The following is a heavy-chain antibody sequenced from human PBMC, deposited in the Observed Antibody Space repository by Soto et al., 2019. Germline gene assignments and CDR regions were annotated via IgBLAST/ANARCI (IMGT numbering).Heavy chain of an antibody. Sequence: HPGGSLRLSCAASGFTFSRYWMHWVRQAPGKGLVWVSRINSDGSSTSYADSVKGRFTISRDNAKNTLYLQMNSLSAEDTAVYYCASLAAYYGMDVWGQGPTVTVSS. CDR1: GFTFSRYW. CDR3: ASLAAYYGMDV. J-gene: IGHJ6*02. D-gene: IGHD6-19*01. CDR2: INSDGSST. V-gene: IGHV3-74*01.